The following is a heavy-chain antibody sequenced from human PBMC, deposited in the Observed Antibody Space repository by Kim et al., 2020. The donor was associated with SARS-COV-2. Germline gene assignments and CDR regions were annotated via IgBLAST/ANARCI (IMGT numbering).Heavy chain of an antibody. D-gene: IGHD3-22*01. CDR3: AKADDTSSYYYDSSGYQLFRGIDY. CDR1: GFTFSSYA. V-gene: IGHV3-23*01. CDR2: ISGSGGST. J-gene: IGHJ4*02. Sequence: GGSLRLSCAASGFTFSSYAMSWVRQAPGKGLEWVSAISGSGGSTYYADSVKGRFTISRDNSKNTLYLQMNSLRAEDTAVYYCAKADDTSSYYYDSSGYQLFRGIDYWGQGTLVTVSS.